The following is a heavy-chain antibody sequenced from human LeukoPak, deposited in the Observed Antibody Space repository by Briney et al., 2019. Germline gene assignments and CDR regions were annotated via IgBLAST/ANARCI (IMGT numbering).Heavy chain of an antibody. V-gene: IGHV4-59*12. CDR3: ARAPRRYGSGSTHRYYYYGMDV. Sequence: SETLSLTCTVSGGSISSYYWSWIRQPPGKGLEWIGYLYYSGSTNYNPSLKSRVTISVDTSKNQFSLKLSSVTAADTAVYYCARAPRRYGSGSTHRYYYYGMDVWGKGTTVTVSS. CDR1: GGSISSYY. CDR2: LYYSGST. J-gene: IGHJ6*04. D-gene: IGHD3-10*01.